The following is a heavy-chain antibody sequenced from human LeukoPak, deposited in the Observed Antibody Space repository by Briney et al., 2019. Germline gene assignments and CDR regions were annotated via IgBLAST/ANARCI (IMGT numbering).Heavy chain of an antibody. D-gene: IGHD1-26*01. J-gene: IGHJ4*02. Sequence: PSETLSLTCAVYGGSFRGYYWSWIRQPPGKGLVWIGEINHSGSTNYNPSLKSRVTISVDTSKNQFSLKLSSVTAADTAVYYCARGPTLYRYSGSYDYWGQGTLVTVSS. CDR2: INHSGST. V-gene: IGHV4-34*01. CDR1: GGSFRGYY. CDR3: ARGPTLYRYSGSYDY.